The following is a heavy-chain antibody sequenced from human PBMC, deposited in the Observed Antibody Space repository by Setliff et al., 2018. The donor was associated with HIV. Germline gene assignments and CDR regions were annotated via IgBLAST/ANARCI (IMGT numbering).Heavy chain of an antibody. CDR3: ISDGVVEFAVIADY. D-gene: IGHD3-16*02. CDR2: ITSSSNYI. V-gene: IGHV3-21*01. CDR1: GFAFSDYY. J-gene: IGHJ4*02. Sequence: PGGSLRLSCVPSGFAFSDYYMTWVRQAPGKGLEWVSSITSSSNYIYYADSVKGRFTISRDNAKNSLYLQMNSLRAEDTAVYYCISDGVVEFAVIADYWGQGTLVTVSS.